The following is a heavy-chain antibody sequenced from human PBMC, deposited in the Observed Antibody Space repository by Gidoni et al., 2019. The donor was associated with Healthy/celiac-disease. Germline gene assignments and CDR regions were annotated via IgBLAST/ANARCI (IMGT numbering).Heavy chain of an antibody. CDR2: ISYDGSNK. J-gene: IGHJ6*02. V-gene: IGHV3-30*18. Sequence: QVQLVESGGGVVQPGRSLRLSCAASGFTFSSYGLHWVRQAPGKGLEWVAVISYDGSNKYYADSVKGRFTISRDNSKNTLYLQMNSLRAEDTAVYYCAKDLYCSSTSCPVGYYYYDYGMDVWGQGTTVTVSS. CDR3: AKDLYCSSTSCPVGYYYYDYGMDV. D-gene: IGHD2-2*01. CDR1: GFTFSSYG.